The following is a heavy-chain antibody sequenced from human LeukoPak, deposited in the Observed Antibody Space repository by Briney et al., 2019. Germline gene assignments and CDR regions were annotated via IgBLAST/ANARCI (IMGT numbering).Heavy chain of an antibody. CDR3: ARYYDFWSGSSRLYYFDY. CDR2: IYYSGST. CDR1: GASISSGGYY. D-gene: IGHD3-3*01. Sequence: SETLSLTCTVSGASISSGGYYWSWIRQHPGKGLEWIGYIYYSGSTNYNPSLKSRVTISVDTSKNQFSLKLSSVTAADTAVYYCARYYDFWSGSSRLYYFDYWGQGTLVTVSS. J-gene: IGHJ4*02. V-gene: IGHV4-61*08.